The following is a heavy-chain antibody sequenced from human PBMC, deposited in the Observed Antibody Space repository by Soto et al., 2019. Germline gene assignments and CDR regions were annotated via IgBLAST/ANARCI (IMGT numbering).Heavy chain of an antibody. CDR2: ISAGTT. CDR3: AKCFWGDTALDAFDY. J-gene: IGHJ4*02. V-gene: IGHV3-23*01. D-gene: IGHD5-18*01. Sequence: EVQLLESGGGLVQPGGSLRLSCAASGFTFSSYAMGWVRQAPGKGLEWVSTISAGTTNYADSVKGRFTISRDNSKNTLYLQMTSLRAEDAAVYYCAKCFWGDTALDAFDYWGQGTLVTVSS. CDR1: GFTFSSYA.